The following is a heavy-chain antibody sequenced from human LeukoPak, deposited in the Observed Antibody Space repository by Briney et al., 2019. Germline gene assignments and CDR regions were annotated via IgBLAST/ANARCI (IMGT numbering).Heavy chain of an antibody. CDR1: GGSISSYY. CDR3: AREGGYYDSSGYPDAFDI. V-gene: IGHV4-59*01. CDR2: IYYSGST. D-gene: IGHD3-22*01. J-gene: IGHJ3*02. Sequence: SETLSLTCTVSGGSISSYYWGWIRQPPGKGLEWIGYIYYSGSTNYNPSLKSRVTISVDTSKNQFSLKLSSVTAADTAVYYCAREGGYYDSSGYPDAFDIWGQGTMVTVSS.